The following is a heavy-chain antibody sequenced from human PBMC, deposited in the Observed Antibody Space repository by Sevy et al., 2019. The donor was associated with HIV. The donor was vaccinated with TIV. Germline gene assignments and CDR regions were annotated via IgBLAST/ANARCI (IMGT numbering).Heavy chain of an antibody. Sequence: GGSLRLSCEGSGYTFSNYWMHWVRQAPGKGLEWVSRVNSDGSTAYADSVKGRFTISRDNAENTMSLQMNSLRAEDTALYYCVAANCWEDYWGQGTLVTVSS. V-gene: IGHV3-74*01. J-gene: IGHJ4*02. CDR1: GYTFSNYW. CDR2: VNSDGST. D-gene: IGHD2-2*01. CDR3: VAANCWEDY.